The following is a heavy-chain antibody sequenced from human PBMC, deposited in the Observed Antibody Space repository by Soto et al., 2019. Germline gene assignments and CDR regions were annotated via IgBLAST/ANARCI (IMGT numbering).Heavy chain of an antibody. CDR3: ARADYGEQPEYFQH. J-gene: IGHJ1*01. CDR2: INAGNGNT. Sequence: QVQLVQSGAEVKKPGASVKVSCKASGYTFTSYAMHWVRQAPGQRLEWMGWINAGNGNTKYSQKFQGRVTITRDTSASTAYMELRSLRSEDTAVYYCARADYGEQPEYFQHWGQGTLVTVSS. CDR1: GYTFTSYA. V-gene: IGHV1-3*01. D-gene: IGHD4-17*01.